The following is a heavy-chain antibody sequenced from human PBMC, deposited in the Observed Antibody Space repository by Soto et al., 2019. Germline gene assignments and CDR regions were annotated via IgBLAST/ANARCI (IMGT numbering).Heavy chain of an antibody. CDR1: GFTFSSYW. J-gene: IGHJ4*02. Sequence: EVQLVESGGGLVQPGESLRLSCAASGFTFSSYWMSWVRQAPGKGLEWVANIKQDGSEKYYVDSVKGRFTISRDNAKNSLYLQMNSLRAEDTAVYYCARDQYYDILTGYYKEDYWGQGTLVTVSS. CDR2: IKQDGSEK. D-gene: IGHD3-9*01. CDR3: ARDQYYDILTGYYKEDY. V-gene: IGHV3-7*01.